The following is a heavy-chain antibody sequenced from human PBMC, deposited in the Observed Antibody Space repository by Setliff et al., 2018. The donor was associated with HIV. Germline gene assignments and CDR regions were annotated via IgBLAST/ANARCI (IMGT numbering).Heavy chain of an antibody. D-gene: IGHD3-3*01. CDR1: GYTFTVYY. J-gene: IGHJ4*02. CDR2: MNPNSGGT. V-gene: IGHV1-2*02. Sequence: GASVKVSCKASGYTFTVYYLHWLRQAPGQGLGWMGWMNPNSGGTNYAQKFQGRVTMTRDTSINTAFMELNSLRSDDKAVYYCARLFYDYWSGFYSGDYWGQGTLVTVSS. CDR3: ARLFYDYWSGFYSGDY.